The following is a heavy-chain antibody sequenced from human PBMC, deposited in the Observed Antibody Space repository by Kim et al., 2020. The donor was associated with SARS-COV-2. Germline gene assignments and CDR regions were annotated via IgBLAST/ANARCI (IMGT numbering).Heavy chain of an antibody. CDR1: GGSFSGYY. CDR2: INHSGST. CDR3: ASRRRRYDFWSGYYTGMDV. J-gene: IGHJ6*02. Sequence: SETLSLTCAVYGGSFSGYYWSWIRQPPGKGLEWIGEINHSGSTNYNPSLKSRVTISVDTSKNQFSLKLSSVTAADTAVYYCASRRRRYDFWSGYYTGMDVWGQGTTVTVSS. D-gene: IGHD3-3*01. V-gene: IGHV4-34*01.